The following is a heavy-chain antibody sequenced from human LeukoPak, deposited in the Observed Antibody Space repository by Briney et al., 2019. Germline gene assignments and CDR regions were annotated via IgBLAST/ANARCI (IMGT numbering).Heavy chain of an antibody. CDR1: GFNLGGNA. D-gene: IGHD5-24*01. CDR2: ITSSGATT. V-gene: IGHV3-23*01. CDR3: AKEFIAGDGHVDCDS. Sequence: QPGGSLRLSCAASGFNLGGNAMAWVRQAPGKGLEWVSSITSSGATTYYADSVKGRFTISRDISKNTLYLQMNSLTAEDSAVYYCAKEFIAGDGHVDCDSWGQGTLVTVSS. J-gene: IGHJ4*02.